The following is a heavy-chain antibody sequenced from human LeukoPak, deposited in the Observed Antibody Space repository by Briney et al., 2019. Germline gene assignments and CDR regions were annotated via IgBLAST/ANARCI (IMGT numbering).Heavy chain of an antibody. D-gene: IGHD1-1*01. J-gene: IGHJ4*02. CDR3: AKDRETTASGTFDY. CDR2: ILEDGRIK. Sequence: GGSLRLSCGASGFTFDKYGMHYVRQAPGKGLEWVAVILEDGRIKKYADSVKDRFTISRDNTNNTLYLQMHSLRVEDTGIYFCAKDRETTASGTFDYWGLGTLVTVSS. CDR1: GFTFDKYG. V-gene: IGHV3-30*18.